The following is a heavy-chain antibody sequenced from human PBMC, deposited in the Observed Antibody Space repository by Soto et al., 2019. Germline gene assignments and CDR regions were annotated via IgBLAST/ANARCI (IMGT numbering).Heavy chain of an antibody. CDR3: ARDLCSGGSCYSRYYYGMDV. J-gene: IGHJ6*02. CDR2: IYYSGST. CDR1: GGSISSGDYY. D-gene: IGHD2-15*01. V-gene: IGHV4-30-4*01. Sequence: PSETLSITCTVSGGSISSGDYYWSWIRQPPGKGLEWIGYIYYSGSTYYNPSLKSRVTITVDTSKNQFSLKLSSVTAADTAVYYCARDLCSGGSCYSRYYYGMDVWGQGTTVTVSS.